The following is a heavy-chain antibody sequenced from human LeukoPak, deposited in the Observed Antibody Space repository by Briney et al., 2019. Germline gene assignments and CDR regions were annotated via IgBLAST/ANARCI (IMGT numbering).Heavy chain of an antibody. J-gene: IGHJ3*02. CDR1: GFTFSSYA. CDR2: ISGSGGST. V-gene: IGHV3-23*01. D-gene: IGHD3-22*01. Sequence: GGSLRLSCAASGFTFSSYAMSWVRQAPGKGLEWVSAISGSGGSTYYADSVKGRFTISRDNSKNTLYLQMNSLRAEDTAVYYCANTHITVIVKDDRDAFDIWGQGTVVTVSS. CDR3: ANTHITVIVKDDRDAFDI.